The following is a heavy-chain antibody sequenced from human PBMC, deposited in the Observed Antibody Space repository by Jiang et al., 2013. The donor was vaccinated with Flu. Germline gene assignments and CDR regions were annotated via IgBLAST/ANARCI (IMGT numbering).Heavy chain of an antibody. CDR3: ARVGQQLAFDQ. D-gene: IGHD6-6*01. CDR1: YY. Sequence: YYWSWIRQPAGKGLEWIGRIHISGRTNYNPSLKSRVTMSVDTSKNQFSLNLRFVTAADTAVYYCARVGQQLAFDQWGQGSLVSVSS. J-gene: IGHJ4*02. V-gene: IGHV4-4*07. CDR2: IHISGRT.